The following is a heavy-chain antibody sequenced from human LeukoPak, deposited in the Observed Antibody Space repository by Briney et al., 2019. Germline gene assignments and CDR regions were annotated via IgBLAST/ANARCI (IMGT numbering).Heavy chain of an antibody. D-gene: IGHD1-1*01. CDR1: GFTSSSYA. V-gene: IGHV3-30-3*01. J-gene: IGHJ6*02. CDR3: ARASAMERYYNYYYYYGMDV. CDR2: ISYDGSNK. Sequence: GGSLRLSCAASGFTSSSYAMHWVRQAPGKGLEWVAVISYDGSNKYYADSVKGRFTISRDNSKNTLYLQMNSLRAEDTAVYYCARASAMERYYNYYYYYGMDVWGQGTTVTVSS.